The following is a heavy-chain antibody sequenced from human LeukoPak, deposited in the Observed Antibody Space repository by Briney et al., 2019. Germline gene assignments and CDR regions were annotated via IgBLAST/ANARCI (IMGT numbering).Heavy chain of an antibody. J-gene: IGHJ4*02. V-gene: IGHV1-69*04. CDR3: ARDPKGYSGYEGQGY. CDR1: GGTFSSYA. D-gene: IGHD5-12*01. CDR2: IIPILGIA. Sequence: SVKVSCKASGGTFSSYAISWVRQAPGQGLEWMGRIIPILGIANYAQKFQGRVTITADKSTSTAYMELSSLRSEDTAVYYCARDPKGYSGYEGQGYWGQGTLVTVSS.